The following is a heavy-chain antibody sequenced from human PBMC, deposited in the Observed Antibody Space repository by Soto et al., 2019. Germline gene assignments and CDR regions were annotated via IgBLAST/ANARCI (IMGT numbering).Heavy chain of an antibody. CDR1: GGSISSYY. CDR3: ATSWPET. J-gene: IGHJ5*02. V-gene: IGHV4-59*01. CDR2: ISYTGST. D-gene: IGHD5-12*01. Sequence: SETLSLTCSVSGGSISSYYWDWIRQPPGKGLEWIGYISYTGSTDYSPSLKSRVTISVDTSKNQFSLKLSSVTAADTAVYYCATSWPETWGQGTLVTVS.